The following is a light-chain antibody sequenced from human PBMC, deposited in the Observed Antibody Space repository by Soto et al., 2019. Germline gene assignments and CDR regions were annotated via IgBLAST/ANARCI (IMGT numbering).Light chain of an antibody. CDR1: SGHSRYA. V-gene: IGLV4-69*01. J-gene: IGLJ2*01. CDR2: LNSDGSH. CDR3: QTWGTGSVV. Sequence: QSVLTQSPSASASLGASVKLTCTLSSGHSRYAIAWHQQQPEKGPRYLMKLNSDGSHSKGDGIPDRFSGSSSGAERYLTISSLHSEDEADYYCQTWGTGSVVFGGGTKLTVL.